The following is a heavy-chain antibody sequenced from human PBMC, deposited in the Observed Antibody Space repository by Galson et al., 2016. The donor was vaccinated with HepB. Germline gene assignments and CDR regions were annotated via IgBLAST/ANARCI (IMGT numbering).Heavy chain of an antibody. CDR1: GGSISSFY. CDR3: AGGRGLRFYDDAFEI. V-gene: IGHV4-59*01. Sequence: SETLSLTCTVSGGSISSFYWNWVRQPPGKGLEWIGYVHNFGNTLYNPSLTGRVTISLDTSNNQFSLGLNSVTAADTAIYYCAGGRGLRFYDDAFEIWGQGTMVTVSS. CDR2: VHNFGNT. D-gene: IGHD4-17*01. J-gene: IGHJ3*02.